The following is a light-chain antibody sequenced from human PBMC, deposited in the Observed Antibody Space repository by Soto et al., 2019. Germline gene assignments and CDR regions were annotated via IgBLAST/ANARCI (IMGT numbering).Light chain of an antibody. V-gene: IGKV1-9*01. CDR1: QGISSY. CDR3: QQYNNYPIT. CDR2: AAF. J-gene: IGKJ5*01. Sequence: IQLTQSPSSLSASVGDRVTITCRASQGISSYLALYQQKPWKAPKVLIYAAFTLQSGVPSRFSGRGSGTEFTLTLRRLQPEDFATFYCQQYNNYPITFGQGTRLESK.